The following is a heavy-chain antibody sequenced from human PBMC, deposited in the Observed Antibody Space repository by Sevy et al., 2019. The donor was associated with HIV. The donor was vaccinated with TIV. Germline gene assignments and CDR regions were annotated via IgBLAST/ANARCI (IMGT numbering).Heavy chain of an antibody. J-gene: IGHJ3*01. CDR3: ARACCSSDRFGVLGAFDF. V-gene: IGHV6-1*01. CDR2: TQHGPKWYN. D-gene: IGHD2-2*01. CDR1: GDSVSSNSAA. Sequence: SQTLSLTCAISGDSVSSNSAAWNWIRQSPSRGLECLGRTQHGPKWYNDCAVSEKGRITNNPDNSENQFSLQLNSVTPEDTAVYYCARACCSSDRFGVLGAFDFWGQGTMVTVSS.